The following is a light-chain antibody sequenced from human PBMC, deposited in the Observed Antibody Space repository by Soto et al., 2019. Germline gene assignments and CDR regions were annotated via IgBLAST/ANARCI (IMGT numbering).Light chain of an antibody. CDR2: KAS. V-gene: IGKV1-5*03. CDR1: QTISSW. Sequence: DIQMTQSPSTLSRSVGDRVTITCRASQTISSWLAWYQQKPGKAPKLLIYKASTLKSGVPSRFSGSGSGTEFTLTISSLQPDDFATYYCQHYNRYSEAFGQGTKVELK. J-gene: IGKJ1*01. CDR3: QHYNRYSEA.